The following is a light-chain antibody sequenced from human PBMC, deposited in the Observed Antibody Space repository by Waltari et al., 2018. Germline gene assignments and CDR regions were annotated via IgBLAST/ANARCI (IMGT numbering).Light chain of an antibody. Sequence: EIVLTQSPATLSLSPGERATLSCRASQSVGRYVAWYQKRPGQAPRLPIYTTSNRATGIQATFSGSGYWTDFTLTISSLEPEDFAVYYCQHRSTFGQGTRLAIK. J-gene: IGKJ5*01. V-gene: IGKV3-11*01. CDR3: QHRST. CDR2: TTS. CDR1: QSVGRY.